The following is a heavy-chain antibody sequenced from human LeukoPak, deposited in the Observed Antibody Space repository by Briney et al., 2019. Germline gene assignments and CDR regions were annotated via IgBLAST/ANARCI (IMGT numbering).Heavy chain of an antibody. CDR1: GFTFSSYW. Sequence: PGGSLRLSCAASGFTFSSYWVHWVRQAPGKGLVWVSRINSDGSSTSYADSVKGRFTISRDHAKNTLYLQMNSLRAEDTAVYYCARDRWELLNAVDIWGQGTMVTVSS. J-gene: IGHJ3*02. V-gene: IGHV3-74*01. CDR2: INSDGSST. CDR3: ARDRWELLNAVDI. D-gene: IGHD1-26*01.